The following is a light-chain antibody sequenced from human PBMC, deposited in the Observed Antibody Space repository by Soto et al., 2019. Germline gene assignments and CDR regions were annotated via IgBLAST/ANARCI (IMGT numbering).Light chain of an antibody. Sequence: QSALTQPASVSGSPGQSITISCTGISSDIGHYNYVSWYQQYPGKAPKLMIYDVNSRPSGVSKRFSGSKSGNTASLTISGLQAEDEADYYCCSYAISSTRVFGGGTKVTVL. CDR1: SSDIGHYNY. J-gene: IGLJ2*01. V-gene: IGLV2-14*01. CDR2: DVN. CDR3: CSYAISSTRV.